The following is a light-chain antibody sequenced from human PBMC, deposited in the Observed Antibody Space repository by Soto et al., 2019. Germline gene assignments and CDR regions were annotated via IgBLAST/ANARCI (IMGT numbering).Light chain of an antibody. CDR2: LGS. Sequence: DIEMTQSPLSLPVTPGEPASISCRSSQNLLHSNGYNYLDWYLQKPGQSPQLLIYLGSHRASGGPDRFSGSGTGTDFTLKIRRVDAEDVGVYYCMQALQTARTVGQGTKVNIK. CDR3: MQALQTART. V-gene: IGKV2-28*01. J-gene: IGKJ1*01. CDR1: QNLLHSNGYNY.